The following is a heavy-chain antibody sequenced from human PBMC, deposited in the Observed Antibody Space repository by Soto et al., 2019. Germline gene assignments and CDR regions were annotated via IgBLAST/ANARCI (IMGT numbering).Heavy chain of an antibody. J-gene: IGHJ4*02. D-gene: IGHD1-26*01. CDR2: ITPFSGDV. Sequence: QMQLVQSGAEVKKTGSSVTVSCKALGNTFTYRYLHWVRQAPGQALEWMGWITPFSGDVHYAQKFQERVTITRERSINTAYMQMSSLRSEHTAMYFCAGGGAGSGPFTWELPDHWGQGTLVTVSS. CDR1: GNTFTYRY. CDR3: AGGGAGSGPFTWELPDH. V-gene: IGHV1-45*02.